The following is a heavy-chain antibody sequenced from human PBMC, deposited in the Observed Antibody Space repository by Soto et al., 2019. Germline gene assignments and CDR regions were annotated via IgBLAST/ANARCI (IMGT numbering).Heavy chain of an antibody. J-gene: IGHJ3*02. Sequence: SETLSLTCTVSGGSISSSSYYWGWIRQPPGKGLEWIGSIYYSGSTYYNPSLKSRVTISVDTSKNQFSLKLSSVTAADTAVYYCARSVIVVVPAATGVIDIWGQGTMVTVSS. D-gene: IGHD2-2*01. CDR3: ARSVIVVVPAATGVIDI. V-gene: IGHV4-39*01. CDR2: IYYSGST. CDR1: GGSISSSSYY.